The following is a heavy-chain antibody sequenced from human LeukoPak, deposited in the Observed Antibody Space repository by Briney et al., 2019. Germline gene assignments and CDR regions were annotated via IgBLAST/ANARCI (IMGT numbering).Heavy chain of an antibody. CDR1: GFTFSNSW. D-gene: IGHD2-15*01. J-gene: IGHJ4*02. CDR3: ARDRGYSSFDY. V-gene: IGHV3-7*01. CDR2: INPDGSKV. Sequence: GGSLRLSCAAYGFTFSNSWMTWVRQAPGKDLEWVATINPDGSKVAYVGSVKGRFTISRDNAKNPVYLQMSSLRVEETGVFYCARDRGYSSFDYWGQGALVAVSS.